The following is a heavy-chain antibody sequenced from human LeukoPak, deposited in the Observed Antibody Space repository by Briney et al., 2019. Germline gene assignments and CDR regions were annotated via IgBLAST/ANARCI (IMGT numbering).Heavy chain of an antibody. CDR2: IYPGDSDT. Sequence: GESLKISCKGSGYSFNTYWIGWVRQMPGKGLEWMGIIYPGDSDTRYSPSFQGQVTISADKSIITAYLQWSSLKASDTAMYYCARPHYHGSGSYGYWGQGTLVTVSS. V-gene: IGHV5-51*01. CDR3: ARPHYHGSGSYGY. J-gene: IGHJ4*02. D-gene: IGHD3-10*01. CDR1: GYSFNTYW.